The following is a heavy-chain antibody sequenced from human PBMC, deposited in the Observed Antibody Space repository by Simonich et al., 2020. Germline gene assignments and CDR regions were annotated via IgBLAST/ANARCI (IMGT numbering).Heavy chain of an antibody. V-gene: IGHV3-48*03. D-gene: IGHD6-13*01. CDR3: ARARGDSSSWYFDY. J-gene: IGHJ4*02. CDR2: ISSSGSTI. CDR1: GFTFSSYE. Sequence: QPGGSLRLSCAASGFTFSSYEMNWVRQAPGKGLEWVSYISSSGSTIYYADSVKGRFTISRDNAKNSLYLQMNSLRAEDTAVYYCARARGDSSSWYFDYWGQGTLVTVSS.